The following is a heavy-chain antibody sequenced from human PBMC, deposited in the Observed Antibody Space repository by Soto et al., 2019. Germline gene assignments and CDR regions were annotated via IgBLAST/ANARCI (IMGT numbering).Heavy chain of an antibody. V-gene: IGHV1-18*01. J-gene: IGHJ6*01. CDR1: GYIFVNYG. D-gene: IGHD3-16*01. Sequence: QVKLVQSGDEVKKPGASVKVSCKASGYIFVNYGIAWVRQAPGQGVQWMGWISPYTGNTHSATKVQGRLTMTTDTSTSTACLVRGSLTSADKAMYSCVWVDNYVTPNPQDGWGPGTTVTVSS. CDR3: VWVDNYVTPNPQDG. CDR2: ISPYTGNT.